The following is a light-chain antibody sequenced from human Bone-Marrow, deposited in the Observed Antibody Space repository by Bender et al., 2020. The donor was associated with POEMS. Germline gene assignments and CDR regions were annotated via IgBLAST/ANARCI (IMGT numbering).Light chain of an antibody. Sequence: SYELTQPPSVSVSPGQTASITCSGDKLGDKYVCWYQQKSGQSPVLVIHQDTNRPSGIPERFSGSNSGNTATLTISGTQAMDEADYYCQAWDGTTDVVFGGGTKLTVL. CDR3: QAWDGTTDVV. J-gene: IGLJ2*01. V-gene: IGLV3-1*01. CDR2: QDT. CDR1: KLGDKY.